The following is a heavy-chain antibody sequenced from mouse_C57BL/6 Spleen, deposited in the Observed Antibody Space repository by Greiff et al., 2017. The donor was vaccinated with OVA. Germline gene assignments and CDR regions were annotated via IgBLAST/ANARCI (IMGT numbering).Heavy chain of an antibody. CDR2: ISSGSSTI. Sequence: EVKLEESGGGLVKPGGSLKLSCAASGFTFSDYGMHWVRQAPEKGLEWVAYISSGSSTIYYADTVKGRFTISRDNAKNTLFLQMTSLRSEDTAMYYCARHDYDGGYAMDYWGQGTSVTVSS. CDR3: ARHDYDGGYAMDY. D-gene: IGHD2-4*01. CDR1: GFTFSDYG. V-gene: IGHV5-17*01. J-gene: IGHJ4*01.